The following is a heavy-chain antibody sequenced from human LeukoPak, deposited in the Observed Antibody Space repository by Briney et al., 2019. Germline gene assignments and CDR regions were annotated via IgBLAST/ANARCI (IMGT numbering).Heavy chain of an antibody. CDR1: GGSFSGYY. CDR3: ASGRAMRGNADLYYFDY. V-gene: IGHV4-31*11. J-gene: IGHJ4*02. CDR2: IYYSGST. Sequence: SETLSLTCAVYGGSFSGYYWSWIRQHPGKGLEWIGYIYYSGSTYYNPSLKSRVTISVDTSKNQFSLKLSSVTAADTAVYYCASGRAMRGNADLYYFDYWGQGTLVTVSS. D-gene: IGHD2-2*01.